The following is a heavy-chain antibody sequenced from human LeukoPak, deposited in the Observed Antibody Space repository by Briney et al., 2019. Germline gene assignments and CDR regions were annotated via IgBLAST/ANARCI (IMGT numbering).Heavy chain of an antibody. CDR3: ARDAGQATPFDY. D-gene: IGHD2-15*01. J-gene: IGHJ4*02. CDR2: IRRDGTT. Sequence: GGSLRLSCAASGFTLSSYWIHWVRQAPGKGLVWVSLIRRDGTTSFAASVQGQFTISRDNAGNTLYLQMNSLGAEDTAVYYCARDAGQATPFDYWGPGTLVTVSS. CDR1: GFTLSSYW. V-gene: IGHV3-74*01.